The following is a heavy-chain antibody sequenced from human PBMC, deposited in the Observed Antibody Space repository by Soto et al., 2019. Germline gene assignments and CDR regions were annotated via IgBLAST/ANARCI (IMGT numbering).Heavy chain of an antibody. CDR3: AKDYYDSSGYYYGFGY. Sequence: GGSLRLSCAASGFTFSSYAMSWVRQAPGKGLEWVSAISGSGGSTYYADSVKGRFTISRDNSKNTLYLQMNSLRAEDTAVYYCAKDYYDSSGYYYGFGYWGQGTLVTVSS. J-gene: IGHJ4*02. D-gene: IGHD3-22*01. CDR1: GFTFSSYA. CDR2: ISGSGGST. V-gene: IGHV3-23*01.